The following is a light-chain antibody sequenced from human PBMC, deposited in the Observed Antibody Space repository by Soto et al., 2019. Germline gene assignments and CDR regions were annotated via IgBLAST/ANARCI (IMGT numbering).Light chain of an antibody. CDR3: QHYGSSPPVT. CDR2: GAS. Sequence: EIVLTQSPGTLSLSPGESATLSCRTSQTTSGKYLAWYQQRPGLAPRLLVYGASRRATGIPDRFRGSGSGTEFTLTIGGLEPEDFAVYFCQHYGSSPPVTFGQGTRLDVK. J-gene: IGKJ5*01. CDR1: QTTSGKY. V-gene: IGKV3-20*01.